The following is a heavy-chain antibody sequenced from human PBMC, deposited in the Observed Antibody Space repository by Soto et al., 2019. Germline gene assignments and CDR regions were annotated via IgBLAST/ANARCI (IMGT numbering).Heavy chain of an antibody. CDR3: ARGPPGDYRYYYYYYGMDV. Sequence: EVQLVESGGGLVKPGGSLRLSCATSGFTFSSYSMNWVRQAPGKGLEWVSSISSSSSYIYYADSVKGRFTISRDNAKNSLYLQMNSLRAEDTAVYYCARGPPGDYRYYYYYYGMDVWGQGTTVTVSS. D-gene: IGHD4-17*01. V-gene: IGHV3-21*01. J-gene: IGHJ6*02. CDR1: GFTFSSYS. CDR2: ISSSSSYI.